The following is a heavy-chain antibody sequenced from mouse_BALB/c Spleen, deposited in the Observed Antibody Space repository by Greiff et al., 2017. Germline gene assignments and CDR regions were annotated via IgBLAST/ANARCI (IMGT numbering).Heavy chain of an antibody. CDR3: ARKGEAYFDY. Sequence: EVQVVESGGGLVKPGGSLKLSCAASGFTFSDYYMYWVRQTPEKRLEWVATISDGGSYTYYPDSVKGRFTISRDNAKNNLYLQMSSLKSEDTAMYYCARKGEAYFDYWGQGTTLTVSS. CDR1: GFTFSDYY. J-gene: IGHJ2*01. V-gene: IGHV5-4*02. CDR2: ISDGGSYT.